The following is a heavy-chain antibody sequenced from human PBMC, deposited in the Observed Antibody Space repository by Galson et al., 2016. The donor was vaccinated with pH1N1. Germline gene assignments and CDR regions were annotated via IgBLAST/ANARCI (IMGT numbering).Heavy chain of an antibody. V-gene: IGHV2-5*02. Sequence: PALVKPTQTLTLTCSFSGFSLSPNRVGVGWIRQPPGKALEWLALIYWDDDKRYSPSLKSRLTITKDTSKNQVVLTMTNMDPGDTATYYCARNGYGDYVGYFDYWGQGTLVTVSS. D-gene: IGHD4-17*01. J-gene: IGHJ4*02. CDR1: GFSLSPNRVG. CDR3: ARNGYGDYVGYFDY. CDR2: IYWDDDK.